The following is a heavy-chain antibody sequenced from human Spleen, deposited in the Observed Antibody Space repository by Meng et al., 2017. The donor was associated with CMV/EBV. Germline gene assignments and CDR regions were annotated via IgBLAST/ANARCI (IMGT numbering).Heavy chain of an antibody. J-gene: IGHJ5*02. CDR1: GGSISSYY. CDR2: IYTSGST. V-gene: IGHV4-4*07. D-gene: IGHD6-13*01. Sequence: QVQLQESGPGLVKPSETLSLTCTVSGGSISSYYWSWIRQPAGKGLEWIGRIYTSGSTNYNPSLKSRVTMSVDTSKNQFSLKLSSVTAADTAVYYCARETAAVSYNWFDPWGQGTLVTVSS. CDR3: ARETAAVSYNWFDP.